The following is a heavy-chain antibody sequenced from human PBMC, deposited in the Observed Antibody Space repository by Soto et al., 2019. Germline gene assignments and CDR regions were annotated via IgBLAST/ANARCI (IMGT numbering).Heavy chain of an antibody. CDR1: GFTFSSYA. Sequence: QVQLVESGGGVVQPGRSLRLSCAASGFTFSSYAMHWVRQAPGKGLEWVAVISYDGSNKYYADSVKGRFTISRDNSKNTLYLQMNSLRAEDTAVYYCARDGGHIVVVTANLYFDYWGQGTLVTVSS. V-gene: IGHV3-30-3*01. D-gene: IGHD2-21*02. CDR3: ARDGGHIVVVTANLYFDY. CDR2: ISYDGSNK. J-gene: IGHJ4*02.